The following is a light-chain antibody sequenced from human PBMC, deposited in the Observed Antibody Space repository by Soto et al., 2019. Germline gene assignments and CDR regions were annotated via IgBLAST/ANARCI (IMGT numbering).Light chain of an antibody. CDR3: SSYTSSNTLV. CDR1: RSDVGAYNY. J-gene: IGLJ2*01. V-gene: IGLV2-14*01. CDR2: QVS. Sequence: QSALTQPASVSGSRGQSITISCTGTRSDVGAYNYVSWYQQHPGKAPKLMIFQVSDRPSGVSNRFSGSKSGNTASLTISGLQAEDEADYYCSSYTSSNTLVFGGGTKLTVL.